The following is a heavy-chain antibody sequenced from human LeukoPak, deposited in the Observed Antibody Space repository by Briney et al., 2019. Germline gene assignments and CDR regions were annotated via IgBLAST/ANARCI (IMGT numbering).Heavy chain of an antibody. J-gene: IGHJ3*02. CDR1: GFTVSSNY. V-gene: IGHV3-53*01. Sequence: GGSLRLSCAASGFTVSSNYMSWVRQAPGKGLEWASVIYSGGSTYYADSVKGRFTISRDNSKNTLYLQMNSLRAEDTAVYYCARGGEDDAFDIWGQGTMVTVSS. CDR2: IYSGGST. D-gene: IGHD2-21*01. CDR3: ARGGEDDAFDI.